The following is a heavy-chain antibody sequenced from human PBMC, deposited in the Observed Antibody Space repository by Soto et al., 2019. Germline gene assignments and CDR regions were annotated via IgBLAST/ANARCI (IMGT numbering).Heavy chain of an antibody. CDR1: GYTFTSYY. D-gene: IGHD6-19*01. V-gene: IGHV1-46*03. Sequence: QVQLVQSGAEVKKPGASVKISCKASGYTFTSYYIDWVRQAPGQGLEWMGIINPSGGSTSYAQKFQGKVTMTRDTSTSTVYMELSSLRSDDPAVYYCASSPGIAVAPFDYWGQGTLVTVSS. J-gene: IGHJ4*02. CDR2: INPSGGST. CDR3: ASSPGIAVAPFDY.